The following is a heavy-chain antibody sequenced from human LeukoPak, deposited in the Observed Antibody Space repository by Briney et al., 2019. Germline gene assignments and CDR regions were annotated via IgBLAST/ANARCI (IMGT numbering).Heavy chain of an antibody. CDR3: ARDPGDYGAFDY. CDR2: INPNSGGT. V-gene: IGHV1-2*02. Sequence: ASVKVSCKASRYTFTGYYMHWVRQAPGQGLEWMGWINPNSGGTNYAQKFQGRVTMTRDTSISTAYMELSRLRSDDTAVYYCARDPGDYGAFDYWGQGTLVTVSS. D-gene: IGHD4-17*01. CDR1: RYTFTGYY. J-gene: IGHJ4*02.